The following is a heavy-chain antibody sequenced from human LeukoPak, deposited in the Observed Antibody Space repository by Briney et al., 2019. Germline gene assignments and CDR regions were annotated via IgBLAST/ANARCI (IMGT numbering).Heavy chain of an antibody. D-gene: IGHD2-2*01. J-gene: IGHJ5*02. CDR3: ARDGDTGYCSSTSCYIEPYWFDP. V-gene: IGHV1-18*01. CDR2: ISAYNGNT. Sequence: APVKVSCMASGYTFTSYGISWVRQAPGQGLEWMGWISAYNGNTNYAQKLQGRVTMTTDTSTSTAYMELRSLRSDDTAVYYCARDGDTGYCSSTSCYIEPYWFDPWGQGTLVNVSS. CDR1: GYTFTSYG.